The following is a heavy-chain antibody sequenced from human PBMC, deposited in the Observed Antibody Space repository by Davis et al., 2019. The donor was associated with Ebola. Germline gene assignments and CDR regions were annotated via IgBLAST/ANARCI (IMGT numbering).Heavy chain of an antibody. CDR3: AKGVVPAAALYYYGMDV. CDR2: ISWDGGST. J-gene: IGHJ6*02. D-gene: IGHD2-2*01. Sequence: GESLKISCAASGFTFDDYTMHWVRQAPGKGLEWVSLISWDGGSTYYADSVKGRFTISRDNSKNTLYLQMNSLRGEDTAVYYCAKGVVPAAALYYYGMDVWGQGTTVTVSS. V-gene: IGHV3-43*01. CDR1: GFTFDDYT.